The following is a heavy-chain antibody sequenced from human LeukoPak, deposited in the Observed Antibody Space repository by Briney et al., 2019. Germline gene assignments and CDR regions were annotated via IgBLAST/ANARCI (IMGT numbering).Heavy chain of an antibody. CDR2: VSYDGRNE. D-gene: IGHD2-15*01. CDR1: GFTFWSYG. Sequence: GGSLRLSCAASGFTFWSYGMHWVRQAPGKGLEWVAVVSYDGRNEYYADSVKGRLTTSRDNSKNTLYLQMNRLRAEDTAVYYCAKDRRIMSSVYGMDVWGQGTTVTVSS. V-gene: IGHV3-30*18. CDR3: AKDRRIMSSVYGMDV. J-gene: IGHJ6*02.